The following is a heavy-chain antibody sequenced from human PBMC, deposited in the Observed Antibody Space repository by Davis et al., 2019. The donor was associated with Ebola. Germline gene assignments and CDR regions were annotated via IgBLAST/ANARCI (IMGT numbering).Heavy chain of an antibody. Sequence: GESLKISCAASGFTFSSHWMSWVRQAPGKGLEWVANIKQDGNKKYYVDSVKGRFIISRDNSKNTLYLQMNSLRAEDTAVYYCAREVVVTAIHYYGMDVWGQGTTVTVSS. CDR1: GFTFSSHW. V-gene: IGHV3-7*01. CDR2: IKQDGNKK. D-gene: IGHD2-21*02. J-gene: IGHJ6*02. CDR3: AREVVVTAIHYYGMDV.